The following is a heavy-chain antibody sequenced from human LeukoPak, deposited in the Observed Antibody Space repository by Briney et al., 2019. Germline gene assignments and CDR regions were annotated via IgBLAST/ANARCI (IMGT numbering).Heavy chain of an antibody. V-gene: IGHV4-4*07. CDR1: GGSISSYY. CDR2: IYTSGST. Sequence: SETLSLTCTVSGGSISSYYWSWIRQPAGKGLEWIGRIYTSGSTNYNPSLKSRVTTSVDTSKNQFSLKLSSVTAADTAVYYCARLSLKWELLGNWFDPWGQGTLVTVSS. D-gene: IGHD1-26*01. J-gene: IGHJ5*02. CDR3: ARLSLKWELLGNWFDP.